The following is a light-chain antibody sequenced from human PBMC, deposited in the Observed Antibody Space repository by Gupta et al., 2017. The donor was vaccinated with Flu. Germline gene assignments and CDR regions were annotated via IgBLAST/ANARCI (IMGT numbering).Light chain of an antibody. J-gene: IGLJ1*01. CDR1: SSNIGNNY. Sequence: SVFTPSPSLSAAPGQKVTISCSGSSSNIGNNYVAWYQQLPGTAPKLLIYENNKQPSGIPDRFSGSKSGTSATLGITGLQTGDEADYYCGTWDSSMSAFYVFGTGTKFTVL. CDR3: GTWDSSMSAFYV. CDR2: ENN. V-gene: IGLV1-51*02.